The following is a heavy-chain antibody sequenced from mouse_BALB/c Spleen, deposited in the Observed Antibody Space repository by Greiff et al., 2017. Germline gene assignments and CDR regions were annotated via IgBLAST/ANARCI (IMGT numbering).Heavy chain of an antibody. CDR1: GYSFTGYY. CDR2: INPYNGAT. CDR3: AKQGPLAY. V-gene: IGHV1-26*01. J-gene: IGHJ3*01. Sequence: EVQLQQSGPELVKPGASVKISCKASGYSFTGYYMHWVKQSHVKSLEWIGRINPYNGATSYNQNFKDKASLTVDKSSSTAYMELHSLTSEDSAVYYCAKQGPLAYWGQGTLVTVSA.